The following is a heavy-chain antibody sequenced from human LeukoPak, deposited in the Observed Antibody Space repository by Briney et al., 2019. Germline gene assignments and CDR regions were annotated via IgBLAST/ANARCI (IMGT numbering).Heavy chain of an antibody. CDR3: AKLLSSSSVTSDY. V-gene: IGHV3-9*01. CDR2: ISWNSGSI. J-gene: IGHJ4*02. D-gene: IGHD6-6*01. CDR1: GFTFDDYA. Sequence: PGGSLRLSSAASGFTFDDYAMHWVRQAPGKGLEWVSGISWNSGSIGYADSVKGRFTISRDNAKNSLYLQMNSLRAEDTALYYCAKLLSSSSVTSDYWGQGTLVTVSS.